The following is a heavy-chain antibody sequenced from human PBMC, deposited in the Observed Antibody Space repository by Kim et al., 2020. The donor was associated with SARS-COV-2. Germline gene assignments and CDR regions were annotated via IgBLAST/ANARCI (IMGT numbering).Heavy chain of an antibody. D-gene: IGHD3-22*01. Sequence: GGSLRLSCAASGFTFSSYWMSWVRQAPGKGLELVATIKQDGSAKYYVDSVKGRFTISRDTAKNSLYLQMNSLRAEDTAVYYCARDATYDSSGYYWVHAFDIWGKGTMVTVSS. CDR3: ARDATYDSSGYYWVHAFDI. CDR2: IKQDGSAK. CDR1: GFTFSSYW. J-gene: IGHJ3*02. V-gene: IGHV3-7*01.